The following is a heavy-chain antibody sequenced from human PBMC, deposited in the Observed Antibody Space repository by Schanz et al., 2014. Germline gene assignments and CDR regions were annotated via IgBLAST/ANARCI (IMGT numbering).Heavy chain of an antibody. V-gene: IGHV4-34*01. Sequence: QVQLQQWGAGLLKPSETLSLTCAFSGGSFSGYWWTWVRQSPGKGLEWIGEVNHGGYTNYNPSLRSRVTVPGDLSRKQFHRGLSSVTAADTAAYYCATWSGTRLFHNWGQGTLVTVSS. CDR2: VNHGGYT. CDR1: GGSFSGYW. D-gene: IGHD1-7*01. J-gene: IGHJ4*02. CDR3: ATWSGTRLFHN.